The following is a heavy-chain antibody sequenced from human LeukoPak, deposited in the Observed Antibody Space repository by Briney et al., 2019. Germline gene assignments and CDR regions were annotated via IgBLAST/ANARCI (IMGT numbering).Heavy chain of an antibody. CDR2: INSDGSST. J-gene: IGHJ3*02. CDR3: ARDLTSYDYVWGSYRYVNAFDI. V-gene: IGHV3-74*01. Sequence: PGRSLRLSCAASGFTFDDYAMHWVRQAPGKGLVWVSRINSDGSSTSYADSVKGRFTISRDNAKNTLYLQMNSLRAEDTAVYYCARDLTSYDYVWGSYRYVNAFDIWGQGTMVTVSS. D-gene: IGHD3-16*02. CDR1: GFTFDDYA.